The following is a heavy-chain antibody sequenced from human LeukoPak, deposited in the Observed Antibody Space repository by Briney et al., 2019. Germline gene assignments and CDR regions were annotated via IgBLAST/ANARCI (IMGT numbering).Heavy chain of an antibody. V-gene: IGHV4-59*01. J-gene: IGHJ4*02. CDR3: ARVLVRGVSPLDY. Sequence: KPSETLSLTCTVSGGSISSYYWSWIRQPPGKGLEWIGYIYYSGSTNYNPSLKSRVTISVDTSKNQFSLKLSSVTAADTAVYYCARVLVRGVSPLDYWGQGTLVTVSS. CDR2: IYYSGST. CDR1: GGSISSYY. D-gene: IGHD3-10*01.